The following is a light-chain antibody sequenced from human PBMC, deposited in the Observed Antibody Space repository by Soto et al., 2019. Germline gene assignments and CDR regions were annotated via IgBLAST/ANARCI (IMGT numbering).Light chain of an antibody. CDR1: SGHSSYA. J-gene: IGLJ3*02. V-gene: IGLV4-69*01. CDR2: LNSDGRH. CDR3: QTWGTGSWV. Sequence: QSVLTQSPSASASLGASVKLTCTLSSGHSSYAIAWHQQQPEKGPRHLMKLNSDGRHTKGDGIPDRFSGSSSGAERYLTISSLQSEDEADYYCQTWGTGSWVFGGGTKLTVL.